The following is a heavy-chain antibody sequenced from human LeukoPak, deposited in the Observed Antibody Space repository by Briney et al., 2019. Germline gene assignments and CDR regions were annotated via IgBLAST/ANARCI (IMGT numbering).Heavy chain of an antibody. D-gene: IGHD3-10*01. Sequence: PSETLSLTCTVSGGSISSYYWTWLRQPPGKELEWIGYIYYSGSTNYNPSLKSRVTISVDTFKDQFSLKLSSVTAADTAVYYCASNYYGSGSLDYWGQGTLVTVSS. CDR3: ASNYYGSGSLDY. V-gene: IGHV4-59*08. CDR1: GGSISSYY. CDR2: IYYSGST. J-gene: IGHJ4*02.